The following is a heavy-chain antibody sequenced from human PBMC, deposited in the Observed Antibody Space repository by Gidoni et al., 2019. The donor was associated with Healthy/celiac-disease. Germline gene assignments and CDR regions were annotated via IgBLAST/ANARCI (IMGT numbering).Heavy chain of an antibody. V-gene: IGHV3-66*01. CDR2: IYSGGST. D-gene: IGHD5-18*01. CDR1: GFTVSSNY. Sequence: EVQLVESGGGLVQPGGSLRRSCAASGFTVSSNYMSWVRQAPGKGLEWVSVIYSGGSTYYADSVKGRFTISRDNSKNTLYLQMNSLRAEDTAVYYCARDYSSEDYFDYWGQGTLVTVSS. J-gene: IGHJ4*02. CDR3: ARDYSSEDYFDY.